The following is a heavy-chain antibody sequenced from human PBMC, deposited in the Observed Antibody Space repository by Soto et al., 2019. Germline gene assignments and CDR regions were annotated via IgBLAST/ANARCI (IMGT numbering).Heavy chain of an antibody. J-gene: IGHJ5*02. V-gene: IGHV2-5*02. CDR3: AHRRGYYDCSGGSCYGWFDP. CDR1: GFSLSTSGVG. D-gene: IGHD2-15*01. Sequence: SGPTRVNPTQALTQPCTFCGFSLSTSGVGVGWIRQPPGKALEWLALIYWDDDKRYSPSLKSRLTITKDTSKNQVVLTMTNMDPVDTATYYCAHRRGYYDCSGGSCYGWFDPWGQGTTVTVSS. CDR2: IYWDDDK.